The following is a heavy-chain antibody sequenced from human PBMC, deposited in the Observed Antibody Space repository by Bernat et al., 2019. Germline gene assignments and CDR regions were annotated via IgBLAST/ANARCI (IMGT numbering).Heavy chain of an antibody. CDR3: ARGRYCSGGSCVLDKFDH. J-gene: IGHJ4*02. V-gene: IGHV3-7*03. Sequence: EVQLVESGGGLVQPGGSLRLSCEASGFTFNTYGMSWVRQAPGKGMEWVAHIKQDASDTYYVDSVKGRFTISRDNAKKSLYLQMASLSAEDTAVYYCARGRYCSGGSCVLDKFDHWGQGTLVTVSS. CDR1: GFTFNTYG. D-gene: IGHD2-15*01. CDR2: IKQDASDT.